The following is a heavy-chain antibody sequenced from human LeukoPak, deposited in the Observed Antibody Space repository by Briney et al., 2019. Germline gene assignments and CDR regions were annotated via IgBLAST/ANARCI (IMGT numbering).Heavy chain of an antibody. CDR2: IRSKAYGGTT. D-gene: IGHD3-3*01. J-gene: IGHJ3*02. V-gene: IGHV3-49*04. CDR1: GFTFGDYA. CDR3: TGRYDFWSGYYAFDI. Sequence: PGGSLRLSCTASGFTFGDYATSWVRQAPGKGLEWVGFIRSKAYGGTTEYAASVKGRFTISRDDSKSIAYLQMNSLKTEDTAVYYCTGRYDFWSGYYAFDIWGQGTMVTVSS.